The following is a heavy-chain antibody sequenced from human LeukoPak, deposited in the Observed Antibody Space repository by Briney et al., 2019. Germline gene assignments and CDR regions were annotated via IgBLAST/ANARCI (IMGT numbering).Heavy chain of an antibody. CDR3: ARRKNYDS. CDR1: GGSFSGYY. J-gene: IGHJ4*02. Sequence: PSETLSLTCAVYGGSFSGYYWSWIRQPPGKGLEWIGEINHSGSTNYNPSLKSRVTISVDTSKNQFSLKLSSVTAADTAVYYCARRKNYDSWGQGTLVTVSS. V-gene: IGHV4-34*01. CDR2: INHSGST. D-gene: IGHD3-22*01.